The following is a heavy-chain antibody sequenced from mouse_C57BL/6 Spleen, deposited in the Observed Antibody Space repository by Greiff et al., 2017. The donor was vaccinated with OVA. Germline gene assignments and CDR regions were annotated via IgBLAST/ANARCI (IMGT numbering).Heavy chain of an antibody. J-gene: IGHJ3*01. V-gene: IGHV3-6*01. CDR3: ASDRGFAY. Sequence: DVKLVESGPGLVKPSQSLSLTCSVTGYSITSGYYWNWIRQFPGNKLEWMGYISYDGSNNYNPSLKNRISITRDTSKNQFFLKLNSVTTEDTATYYCASDRGFAYWGQGTLVTVSA. CDR1: GYSITSGYY. CDR2: ISYDGSN.